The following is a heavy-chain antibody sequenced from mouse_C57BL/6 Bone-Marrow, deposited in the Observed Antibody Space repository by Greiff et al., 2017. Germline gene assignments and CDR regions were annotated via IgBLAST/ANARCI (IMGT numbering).Heavy chain of an antibody. CDR3: ARWGSSGYPWFAY. D-gene: IGHD3-2*02. J-gene: IGHJ3*01. Sequence: LVESGAELVRPGTSVKVSCKASGYAFTNYLIEWVKQRPGQGLEWIGVINPGSGGTNYNEKFKGKATLTADKASSTAYMQLSSLTSEDSAVYFCARWGSSGYPWFAYWGQGTLVTVSA. CDR2: INPGSGGT. V-gene: IGHV1-54*01. CDR1: GYAFTNYL.